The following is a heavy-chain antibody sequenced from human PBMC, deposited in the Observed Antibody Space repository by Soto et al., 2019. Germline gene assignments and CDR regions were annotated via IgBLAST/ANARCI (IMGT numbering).Heavy chain of an antibody. D-gene: IGHD6-13*01. Sequence: PSETLSLTCTVSGGSISSGGYYWSWIRQHPGKGLEWIGYIYYSGSTYYNPSLKSRVTISVDTSKNQFSLKLSSVTAADTAVYYCARGPYSSSWYWFDPWGQGTLVTVSS. V-gene: IGHV4-31*03. CDR3: ARGPYSSSWYWFDP. J-gene: IGHJ5*02. CDR1: GGSISSGGYY. CDR2: IYYSGST.